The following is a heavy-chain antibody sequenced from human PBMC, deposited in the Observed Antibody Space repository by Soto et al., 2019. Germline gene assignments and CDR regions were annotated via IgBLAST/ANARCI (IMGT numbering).Heavy chain of an antibody. Sequence: SETLSLTCTVSGGSISSYYWSWIRQPPGKGLEWIGYIYYSGSTNYNPSLKSRITISVDTSKNQFSLKLRSVTAADTAVYYCARVPSGWLYGMDVWGQGTTVTVSS. D-gene: IGHD6-19*01. V-gene: IGHV4-59*01. CDR2: IYYSGST. CDR3: ARVPSGWLYGMDV. CDR1: GGSISSYY. J-gene: IGHJ6*02.